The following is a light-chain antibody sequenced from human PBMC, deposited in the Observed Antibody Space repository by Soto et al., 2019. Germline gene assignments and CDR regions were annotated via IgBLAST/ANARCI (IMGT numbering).Light chain of an antibody. CDR1: SSDVGGYNY. Sequence: QSALTQPASVSGSPGQSITISCTGTSSDVGGYNYASWYQQHPGKAPKLMIYEVSKRPSGVPDRFSGSKSGNTASLTVSGLQAEDEADYYCNSYAGSNNWVFGGGTKLTVL. V-gene: IGLV2-8*01. J-gene: IGLJ3*02. CDR2: EVS. CDR3: NSYAGSNNWV.